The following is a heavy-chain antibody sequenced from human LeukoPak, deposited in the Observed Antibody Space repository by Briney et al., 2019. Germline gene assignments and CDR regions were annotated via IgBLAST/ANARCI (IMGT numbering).Heavy chain of an antibody. D-gene: IGHD6-19*01. V-gene: IGHV1-69*05. J-gene: IGHJ4*02. Sequence: SVKVSCKASGGTFSNYAINWVRQAPGQGLEWMGGIIPMFGTVKYAQKLQGRVTMTTDTSTSTAYMELRSLRSDDTAVYYCARGDLSSGWYYFDYWGQGTLVTVSS. CDR2: IIPMFGTV. CDR3: ARGDLSSGWYYFDY. CDR1: GGTFSNYA.